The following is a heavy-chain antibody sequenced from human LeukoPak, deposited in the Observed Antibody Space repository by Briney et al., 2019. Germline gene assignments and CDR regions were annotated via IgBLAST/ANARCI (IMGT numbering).Heavy chain of an antibody. D-gene: IGHD3-16*01. V-gene: IGHV3-21*01. Sequence: GGSLRLSCAASGFTFSSYSMNWVRQAPGKGLEWVSSISSSSSYIYYADSVKGRFTISRDNAENSLYLQMNSLRAEGTAVYYCARRRLNGGLDYWGQGTLVTVSS. CDR3: ARRRLNGGLDY. J-gene: IGHJ4*02. CDR2: ISSSSSYI. CDR1: GFTFSSYS.